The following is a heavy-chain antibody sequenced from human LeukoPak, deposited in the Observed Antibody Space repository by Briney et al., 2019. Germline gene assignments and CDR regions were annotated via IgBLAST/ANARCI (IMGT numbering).Heavy chain of an antibody. V-gene: IGHV1-2*02. CDR1: GYTFTGYY. CDR2: INPNSGGT. J-gene: IGHJ4*02. Sequence: ASLKVSSKASGYTFTGYYMHWVRQAPGQGLEWMGWINPNSGGTNYAQKFEGRVTMTRDTSISTAYMELSRLRSDDTAVYYCARDGAAAGTGDYWGQGTLVTVSS. CDR3: ARDGAAAGTGDY. D-gene: IGHD6-13*01.